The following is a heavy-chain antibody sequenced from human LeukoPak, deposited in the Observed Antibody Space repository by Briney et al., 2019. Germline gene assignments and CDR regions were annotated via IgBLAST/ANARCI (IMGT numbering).Heavy chain of an antibody. CDR3: ARDRPSYSSSWYYFDY. J-gene: IGHJ4*02. CDR2: ISSSSSYI. CDR1: GFTFSSYS. V-gene: IGHV3-21*01. Sequence: GGSLRLSCAASGFTFSSYSMNWVRQAPGKGLEWVSSISSSSSYIYYADSVKGRFTISRDNAKNSLYLQMSSLRAEDTAVYYCARDRPSYSSSWYYFDYWGQGTLVTVSS. D-gene: IGHD6-13*01.